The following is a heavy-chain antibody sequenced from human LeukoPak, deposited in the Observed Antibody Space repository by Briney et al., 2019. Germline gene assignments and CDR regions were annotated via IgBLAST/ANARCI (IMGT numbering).Heavy chain of an antibody. J-gene: IGHJ4*02. CDR2: ISSSSSTI. CDR3: AKDQRGDILTGSPFDY. D-gene: IGHD3-9*01. CDR1: GFTFSSYN. V-gene: IGHV3-48*01. Sequence: PGGSLRLSCAASGFTFSSYNMNLVRQAPGKGLEWRSYISSSSSTIYYADSVKGRFTISRDNSKNTLYLQMNSLRAEDTAVYFCAKDQRGDILTGSPFDYWGQGTLVTVSS.